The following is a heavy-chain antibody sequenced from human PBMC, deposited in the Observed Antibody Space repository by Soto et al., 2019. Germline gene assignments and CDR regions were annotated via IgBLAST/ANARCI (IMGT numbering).Heavy chain of an antibody. V-gene: IGHV4-4*02. CDR2: IYHSGST. D-gene: IGHD3-3*01. J-gene: IGHJ6*03. CDR3: ARSLRGIFGVVRYYYMDV. CDR1: SGSISSSNW. Sequence: SETLSLTCAVSSGSISSSNWWSWVRQPPGKGLEWNGEIYHSGSTNYNPSLKSRVTTSVDKSKNHFSLKLSSVTAADTAVYYCARSLRGIFGVVRYYYMDVWGKGTTVTVSS.